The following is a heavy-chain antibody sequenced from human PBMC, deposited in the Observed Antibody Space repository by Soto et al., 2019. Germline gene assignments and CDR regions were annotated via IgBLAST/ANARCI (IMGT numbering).Heavy chain of an antibody. D-gene: IGHD6-13*01. CDR2: IYYSGST. Sequence: SETLSLTCTLSGGSISSGGYYWSWIRQHPGKGLEWIGYIYYSGSTYYNPSLKSRVTISVDTSKNQFSLKLSSVTAADTAVYYCARESHRSSWLGIFDYWGQGTLLTVSS. CDR3: ARESHRSSWLGIFDY. CDR1: GGSISSGGYY. J-gene: IGHJ4*02. V-gene: IGHV4-31*03.